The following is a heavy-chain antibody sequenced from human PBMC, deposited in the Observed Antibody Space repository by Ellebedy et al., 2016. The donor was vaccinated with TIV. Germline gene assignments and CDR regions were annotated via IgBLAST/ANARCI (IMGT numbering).Heavy chain of an antibody. CDR2: IQRKTYNVTT. J-gene: IGHJ4*02. CDR1: GFTFTNAW. Sequence: PGGSLRLSCAASGFTFTNAWMSWVRQAPGKGLEWVGRIQRKTYNVTTEYAAPVKGRFTISRDDSNTTLYLQMNSLKIEDTAMYYCAAGWGPTDGPYYWGKGTLVTVSS. CDR3: AAGWGPTDGPYY. V-gene: IGHV3-15*01. D-gene: IGHD3-16*01.